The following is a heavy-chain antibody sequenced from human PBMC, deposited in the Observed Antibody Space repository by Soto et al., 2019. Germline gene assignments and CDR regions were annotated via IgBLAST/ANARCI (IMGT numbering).Heavy chain of an antibody. CDR1: GGSFSGYI. D-gene: IGHD1-26*01. J-gene: IGHJ4*02. CDR3: ARGLISGSHYSGGWYYFDS. V-gene: IGHV4-34*01. Sequence: PSETLSLTCDVYGGSFSGYIWTWIRQTPGKGQQRIGQINHSGSANYNPSLKSRVTISVHTSKSQFSLELSSVTAADTAVYYCARGLISGSHYSGGWYYFDSWGQGTQVTSPQ. CDR2: INHSGSA.